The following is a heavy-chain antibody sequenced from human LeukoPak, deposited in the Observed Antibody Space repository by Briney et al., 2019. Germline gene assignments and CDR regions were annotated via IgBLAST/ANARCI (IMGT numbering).Heavy chain of an antibody. CDR1: GGTFSSYA. J-gene: IGHJ4*02. CDR2: IIPIFGIA. D-gene: IGHD2-15*01. V-gene: IGHV1-69*05. CDR3: ARARGMVAATLFDY. Sequence: ASVKVSCKASGGTFSSYAISWVRQAPGQGLEWMGGIIPIFGIANYAQKFQGRVTITTDESTSTAYMELSSLRSEDTAVYYCARARGMVAATLFDYWGQGTLVTVSS.